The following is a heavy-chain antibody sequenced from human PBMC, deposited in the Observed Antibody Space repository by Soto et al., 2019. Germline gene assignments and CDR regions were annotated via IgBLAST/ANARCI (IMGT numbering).Heavy chain of an antibody. V-gene: IGHV3-11*01. CDR1: GYTISDYY. J-gene: IGHJ3*02. CDR3: ARGQFYADAFDI. CDR2: ISSSGSTI. Sequence: QVQLVESGGGLVKPGGCLRLSCAASGYTISDYYMSGIRQAPGKGLEWVSYISSSGSTIYYADSVKGRFTISRDNAKNSLYLQMNSLRAEDTAVYYCARGQFYADAFDIWGQGTMVTVSS. D-gene: IGHD4-17*01.